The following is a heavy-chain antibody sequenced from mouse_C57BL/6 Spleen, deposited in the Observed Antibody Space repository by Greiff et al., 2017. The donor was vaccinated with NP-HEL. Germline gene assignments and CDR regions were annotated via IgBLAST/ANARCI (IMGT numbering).Heavy chain of an antibody. J-gene: IGHJ1*03. Sequence: QVQLQQPGAELVKPGASVKMSCKASGYTFTSYWITWVKQRPGQGLEWIGDIYPGSGSTNYNEKFKSKATLTVDTSSSTAYMQLSSLTSEDSAVYYCARGDDGHYSYWYFDVWGTGTTVTVSS. D-gene: IGHD2-3*01. CDR3: ARGDDGHYSYWYFDV. V-gene: IGHV1-55*01. CDR2: IYPGSGST. CDR1: GYTFTSYW.